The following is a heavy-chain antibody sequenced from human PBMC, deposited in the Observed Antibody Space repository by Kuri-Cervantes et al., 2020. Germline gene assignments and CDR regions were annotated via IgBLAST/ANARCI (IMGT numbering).Heavy chain of an antibody. J-gene: IGHJ4*02. CDR3: AADQYSYFEY. Sequence: SETLSLTCAVYGGSFSSYYWSWIRQPPGKGLEWIGYIYYSGSITYNPSLKSRVTISVDTSKNQFSLKLSSVTAADTAIYYCAADQYSYFEYWGQGTLVTVSS. CDR2: IYYSGSI. D-gene: IGHD5-18*01. V-gene: IGHV4-59*01. CDR1: GGSFSSYY.